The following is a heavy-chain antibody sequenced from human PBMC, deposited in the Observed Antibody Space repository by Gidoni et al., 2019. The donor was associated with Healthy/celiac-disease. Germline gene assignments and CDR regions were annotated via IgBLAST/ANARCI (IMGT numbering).Heavy chain of an antibody. J-gene: IGHJ4*02. CDR3: ARVTDYYDSSGYPGDY. D-gene: IGHD3-22*01. Sequence: QLQLQESRPGLVKPSETLSLTCTVSGGSISSSSYYWGWIRQPPGKGLEWIGSIYYSGSTYYNPSLKSRVTISVDTSKNQFSLKLSYVTAADTAVYYCARVTDYYDSSGYPGDYWGQGTLVTVSS. V-gene: IGHV4-39*07. CDR1: GGSISSSSYY. CDR2: IYYSGST.